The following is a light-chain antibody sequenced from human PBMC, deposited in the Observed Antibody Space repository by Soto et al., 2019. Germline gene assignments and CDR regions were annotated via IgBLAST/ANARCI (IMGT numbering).Light chain of an antibody. Sequence: QAVVTQEPSLTVCPGGTVALTCGSTTGAVTSDHYPYWFQKKPGQAPRTLIFDTNNKHSWTPVRFSGSLLGDKAALTLSGAQPEDEAEYYCLLSYSGTRGVFGTGTKLTVL. CDR3: LLSYSGTRGV. CDR2: DTN. J-gene: IGLJ1*01. CDR1: TGAVTSDHY. V-gene: IGLV7-46*01.